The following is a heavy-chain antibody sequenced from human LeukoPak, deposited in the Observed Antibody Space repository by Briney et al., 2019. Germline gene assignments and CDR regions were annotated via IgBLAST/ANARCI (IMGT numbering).Heavy chain of an antibody. J-gene: IGHJ4*02. D-gene: IGHD2-15*01. Sequence: SETLSLTCTVSGGSISSYYWSWIRQPPGKGLEWIGEINHSGSTNYNPSLKSRVTISVDTSKNQFSLKLSSVTAADTAVYYGAIRGCSGGSCYDFDYWGQGTLVTVSS. CDR2: INHSGST. CDR1: GGSISSYY. V-gene: IGHV4-34*01. CDR3: AIRGCSGGSCYDFDY.